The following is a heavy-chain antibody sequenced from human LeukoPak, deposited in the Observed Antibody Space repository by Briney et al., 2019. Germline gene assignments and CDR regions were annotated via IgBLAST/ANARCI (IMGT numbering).Heavy chain of an antibody. CDR3: ARTSPTSHFDF. Sequence: AGRSLRLSCVASGFTFTTYWMHWVRQAPGKGLVWVSRINGDGSNSNYADSVKGRFTISRDNARNTLYLQMNGLRAEDTALYYCARTSPTSHFDFWGQGTLVTVSS. D-gene: IGHD3-16*01. V-gene: IGHV3-74*01. J-gene: IGHJ4*02. CDR1: GFTFTTYW. CDR2: INGDGSNS.